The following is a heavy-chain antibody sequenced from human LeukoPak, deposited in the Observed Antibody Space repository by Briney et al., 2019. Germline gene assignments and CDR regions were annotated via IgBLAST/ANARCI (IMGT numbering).Heavy chain of an antibody. CDR1: GGSISSGGYY. Sequence: SGTLSLTCAVSGGSISSGGYYWSWIRQHPGKGLEWIGYIYYSGSTYYNPSLKSRVTISVDTSKNQFSLKLSSVTAADTAVYYCARDKWYCSGGSCYHDAFDIWGQGTMVTVSS. D-gene: IGHD2-15*01. V-gene: IGHV4-31*11. CDR3: ARDKWYCSGGSCYHDAFDI. CDR2: IYYSGST. J-gene: IGHJ3*02.